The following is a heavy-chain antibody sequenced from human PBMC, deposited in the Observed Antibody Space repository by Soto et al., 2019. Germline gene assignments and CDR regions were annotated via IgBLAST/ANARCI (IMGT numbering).Heavy chain of an antibody. CDR2: IYVSGHT. J-gene: IGHJ3*01. Sequence: SLRLSCAASGLTVTSEYMSWVRQAPGKGLEWVSVIYVSGHTKYADSVKNRFTISRDNVQNTLFLQMDRLRPGDTAVYYCARDDLHGYLNAFDVWGQGTMVTVSS. V-gene: IGHV3-66*01. CDR3: ARDDLHGYLNAFDV. D-gene: IGHD3-16*02. CDR1: GLTVTSEY.